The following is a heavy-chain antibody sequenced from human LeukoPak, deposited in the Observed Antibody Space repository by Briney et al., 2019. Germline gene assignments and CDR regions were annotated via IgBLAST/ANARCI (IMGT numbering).Heavy chain of an antibody. CDR3: ARGGQLRSLDY. CDR2: ISGSGGST. J-gene: IGHJ4*02. V-gene: IGHV3-23*01. Sequence: GGSLRLSCAASGFTFRSYAMSWVRQAPGKGLEWVSTISGSGGSTYYADSVKGRFTISRDNAKNSLYLQMNSLRAEDTAVYYCARGGQLRSLDYWGQGTLVTVSS. D-gene: IGHD6-13*01. CDR1: GFTFRSYA.